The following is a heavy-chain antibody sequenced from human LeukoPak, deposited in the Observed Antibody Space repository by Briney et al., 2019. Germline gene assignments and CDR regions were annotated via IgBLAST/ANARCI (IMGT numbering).Heavy chain of an antibody. CDR1: GFTLISFG. V-gene: IGHV3-30*02. CDR3: AKDRDWAFDY. CDR2: IRSDGSNK. J-gene: IGHJ4*02. D-gene: IGHD2-21*02. Sequence: GGSLRLSCAASGFTLISFGMHWVRQAPGKGLEWVIYIRSDGSNKYYADSVKGRFTVSRDDSKNTLYLQMNSLRAEDTAVYYCAKDRDWAFDYWGQGALVTVSS.